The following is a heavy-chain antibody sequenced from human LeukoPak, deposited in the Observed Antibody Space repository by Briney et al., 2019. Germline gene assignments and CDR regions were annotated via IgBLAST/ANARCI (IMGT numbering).Heavy chain of an antibody. CDR2: INHSGST. D-gene: IGHD1-26*01. J-gene: IGHJ5*02. V-gene: IGHV4-34*01. Sequence: SETLSLTCAVYGGSFSGYYWSWIRQPPGKGLEWIGEINHSGSTNYNPSLKSRVTISVDTSKNQFSLKLSSVTAADTAVYYCASFSGSYVYNWFDPWGQGILVTVSS. CDR1: GGSFSGYY. CDR3: ASFSGSYVYNWFDP.